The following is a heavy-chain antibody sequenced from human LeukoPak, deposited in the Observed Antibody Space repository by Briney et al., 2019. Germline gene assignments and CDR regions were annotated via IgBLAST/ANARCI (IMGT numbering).Heavy chain of an antibody. D-gene: IGHD3-22*01. CDR3: TTDPYYYDSLDFDY. CDR2: IKSKTDGGTT. J-gene: IGHJ4*02. Sequence: NPGGSLRLSCAASGFTFSNAWMSWVRQAPGKGLEWVGRIKSKTDGGTTDYAAPVKGRFTISRDDSKNTLYLQMNSLKTEDTAVYYCTTDPYYYDSLDFDYWGQGTLVTVSS. CDR1: GFTFSNAW. V-gene: IGHV3-15*01.